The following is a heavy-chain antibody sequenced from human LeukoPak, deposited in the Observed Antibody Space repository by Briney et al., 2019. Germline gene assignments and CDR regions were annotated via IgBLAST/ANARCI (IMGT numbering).Heavy chain of an antibody. J-gene: IGHJ4*02. V-gene: IGHV1-18*01. CDR3: ARRGLGTTQRYFEY. CDR1: GYTFNSYS. Sequence: GASVKVSCKASGYTFNSYSINWVRQAPGQGLEWMGWISAYNGHTNYAQKLQGRITVTTDTSTSTSYMELRSLRSDDTAVYYCARRGLGTTQRYFEYWGQGTLVIVSS. CDR2: ISAYNGHT. D-gene: IGHD1-7*01.